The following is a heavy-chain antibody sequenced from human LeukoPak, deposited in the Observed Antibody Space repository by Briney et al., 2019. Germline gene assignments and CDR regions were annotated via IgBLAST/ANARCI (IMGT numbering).Heavy chain of an antibody. Sequence: ASVKVSCKASGYTFTGYYMHWVRQAPGQGLEWMGWINPNSGGTNYAQKFQGRVTMTRDTSISTAYMELSRLRSDDTAVYYCARVPDYYGPGSYYNELYWFDPWGQGTLVTVSS. J-gene: IGHJ5*02. D-gene: IGHD3-10*01. CDR3: ARVPDYYGPGSYYNELYWFDP. V-gene: IGHV1-2*02. CDR1: GYTFTGYY. CDR2: INPNSGGT.